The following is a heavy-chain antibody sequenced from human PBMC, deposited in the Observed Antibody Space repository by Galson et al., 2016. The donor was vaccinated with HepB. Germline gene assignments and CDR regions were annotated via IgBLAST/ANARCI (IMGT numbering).Heavy chain of an antibody. D-gene: IGHD4-17*01. V-gene: IGHV3-74*01. Sequence: GLVWASHINSDGSSTNFADSVKGRFTISRDNAKNTLYLQMTNLRAEDTAVYYCARDLPDDSVEYFDVFDLWGQGTMVTVSS. CDR3: ARDLPDDSVEYFDVFDL. J-gene: IGHJ3*01. CDR2: INSDGSST.